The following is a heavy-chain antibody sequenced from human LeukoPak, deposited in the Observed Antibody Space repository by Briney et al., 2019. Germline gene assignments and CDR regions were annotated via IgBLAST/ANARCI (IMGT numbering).Heavy chain of an antibody. D-gene: IGHD5-18*01. J-gene: IGHJ4*02. CDR3: ARGTLYSYDFDY. CDR1: GFTFDDYG. Sequence: GGSLRFSCAASGFTFDDYGMSWVRQAPGKGLEWVSGINWNGGSTGYADSVKGRFTISRDNAKNSLYLQMNSLRAEDTALYHCARGTLYSYDFDYWGQGTLVTVSS. CDR2: INWNGGST. V-gene: IGHV3-20*01.